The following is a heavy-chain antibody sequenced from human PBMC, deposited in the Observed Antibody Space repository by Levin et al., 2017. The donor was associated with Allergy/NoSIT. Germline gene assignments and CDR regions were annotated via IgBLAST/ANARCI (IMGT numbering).Heavy chain of an antibody. CDR3: TTLPLLPDIQDC. CDR1: SP. J-gene: IGHJ4*02. CDR2: IRTKANTYVT. Sequence: SPLHWVRQASGKGLEWVARIRTKANTYVTAYAASVKGRFTISRDDSKNTAYLQMNSLKTEDTAIYYCTTLPLLPDIQDCWGQGTLVTVSS. V-gene: IGHV3-73*01. D-gene: IGHD2-15*01.